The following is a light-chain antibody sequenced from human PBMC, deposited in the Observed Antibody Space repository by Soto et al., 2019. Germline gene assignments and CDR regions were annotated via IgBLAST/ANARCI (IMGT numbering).Light chain of an antibody. CDR3: QQYNNWPPA. Sequence: DIEMTQSPSSLSASVGDSVTITCRASQSISNFLTWYRKSPGRAPELLIYAASTLQSGVPSRFSGSGSGTDFTLTIRSLQPEDFAVYYCQQYNNWPPAFGQGTKVEIK. CDR1: QSISNF. CDR2: AAS. J-gene: IGKJ1*01. V-gene: IGKV1-39*01.